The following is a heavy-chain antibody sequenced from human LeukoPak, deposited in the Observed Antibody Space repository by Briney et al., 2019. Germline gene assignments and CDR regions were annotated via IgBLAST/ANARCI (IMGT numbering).Heavy chain of an antibody. V-gene: IGHV3-23*01. D-gene: IGHD6-19*01. CDR3: AKDLPPEYSSGWWAFDY. Sequence: PGGSLRLSCAASGFTFSSYAMSWVRQAPGKGLEWVSAISGSGGSTYYADSVKGRFTISRDNSKNTLYLQMNGLRAEDTAVYYCAKDLPPEYSSGWWAFDYWGQGTLVTVSS. J-gene: IGHJ4*02. CDR1: GFTFSSYA. CDR2: ISGSGGST.